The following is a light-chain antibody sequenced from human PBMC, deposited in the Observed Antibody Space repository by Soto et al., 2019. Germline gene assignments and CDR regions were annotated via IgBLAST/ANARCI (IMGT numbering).Light chain of an antibody. CDR2: STS. V-gene: IGLV7-43*01. Sequence: QAVVTQEPSLTVSPGGTVTLTCASRTGAVTSGYYPNWFQQKPGQAPRALIYSTSNKYSWTPARFSGSLLGGKAALTLSGVQPEDEADYYCLLYYGGQLGVFGGGTQLTVL. J-gene: IGLJ2*01. CDR3: LLYYGGQLGV. CDR1: TGAVTSGYY.